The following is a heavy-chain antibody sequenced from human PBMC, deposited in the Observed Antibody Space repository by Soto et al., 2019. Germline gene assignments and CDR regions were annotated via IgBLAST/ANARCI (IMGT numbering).Heavy chain of an antibody. CDR2: ISSSSSYI. V-gene: IGHV3-21*01. D-gene: IGHD4-17*01. J-gene: IGHJ6*02. CDR1: GFTFSSYS. CDR3: ARGYGDYSDYYYYGMDV. Sequence: PVGSLRLSCAASGFTFSSYSMNWVRQAPGKGLEWVSSISSSSSYIYYADSVKGRFTISRDNAKNSLYLQMNSLRAEDTAVYYCARGYGDYSDYYYYGMDVWGQGTTVTVSS.